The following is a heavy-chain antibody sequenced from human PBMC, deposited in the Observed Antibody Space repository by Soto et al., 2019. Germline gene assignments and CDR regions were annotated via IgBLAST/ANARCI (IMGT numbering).Heavy chain of an antibody. Sequence: GGSLRLSCAASGFTFRSYGIHWVRQAPGKGLEWVALIWFDGSKKYYVDSVKGRFAVSRDNSKNTLYLQMNSLRVEDTAVYHCARDRLVPYGYGMDVWGQGTTVTVSS. J-gene: IGHJ6*02. CDR3: ARDRLVPYGYGMDV. CDR1: GFTFRSYG. D-gene: IGHD2-2*01. V-gene: IGHV3-33*01. CDR2: IWFDGSKK.